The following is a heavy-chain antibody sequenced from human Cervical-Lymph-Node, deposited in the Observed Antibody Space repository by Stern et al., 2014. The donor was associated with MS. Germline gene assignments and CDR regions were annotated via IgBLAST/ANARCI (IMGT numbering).Heavy chain of an antibody. J-gene: IGHJ6*02. CDR2: IGTAGDP. Sequence: EVQLVESGGGLVQPGGSLRLSCAASGFTFSSYDMHWVRQATGKGLEWVSAIGTAGDPYYPGSVKGRFSISRENAKNSLYLQMNSLRAGDTAVYYCARVHPEYGMDVWGQGTTVTVSS. V-gene: IGHV3-13*05. CDR3: ARVHPEYGMDV. CDR1: GFTFSSYD.